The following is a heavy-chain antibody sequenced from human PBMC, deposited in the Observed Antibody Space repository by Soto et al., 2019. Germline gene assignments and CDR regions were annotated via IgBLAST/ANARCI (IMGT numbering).Heavy chain of an antibody. J-gene: IGHJ4*02. Sequence: PGGSLRLSCAASGFTFSSYSMNWVLQAPGKGLQWVGRIKSKRDGGTTDYTAPVIGRFTISRDDSKNMVYLQRSSLKTEATAVYYCAAGKWELDYGGQGTPVPVSS. CDR1: GFTFSSYS. CDR3: AAGKWELDY. CDR2: IKSKRDGGTT. D-gene: IGHD1-26*01. V-gene: IGHV3-15*07.